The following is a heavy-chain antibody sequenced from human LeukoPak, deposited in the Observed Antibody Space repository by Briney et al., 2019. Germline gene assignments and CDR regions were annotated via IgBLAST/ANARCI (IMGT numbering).Heavy chain of an antibody. CDR2: VNESGGT. D-gene: IGHD3-10*01. V-gene: IGHV4-34*01. CDR1: IDSFSNYH. Sequence: PSETLSLTCAVYIDSFSNYHWNWIRQTPAKGMEWIGEVNESGGTNISPSLRSRVTISVDTSKNQFSLKLSSVTAADTAVYYCARGRYAYYYGSGMGLYYMDVWGKGTTVTISS. J-gene: IGHJ6*03. CDR3: ARGRYAYYYGSGMGLYYMDV.